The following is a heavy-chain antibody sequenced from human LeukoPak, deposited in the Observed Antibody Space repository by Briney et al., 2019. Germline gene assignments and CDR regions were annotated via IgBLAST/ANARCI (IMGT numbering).Heavy chain of an antibody. CDR1: GFTFSSYS. CDR2: ISSSSSYI. CDR3: AKPAGLDFGGASNRQRRGDY. Sequence: AGGSLRLSCAASGFTFSSYSMNWVRQAPGKGLEWVSSISSSSSYIYYADSVKGRFTISRDNSKNTLYLQMNSLRAEDTAVYYCAKPAGLDFGGASNRQRRGDYWGQGTLVTVSS. J-gene: IGHJ4*02. D-gene: IGHD3-16*01. V-gene: IGHV3-21*04.